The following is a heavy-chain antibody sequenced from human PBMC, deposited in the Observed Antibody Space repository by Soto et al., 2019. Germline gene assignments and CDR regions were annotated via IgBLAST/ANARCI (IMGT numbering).Heavy chain of an antibody. Sequence: PSETLSLTCTVSGGSISSSSYYWGWIRQPPGKGLEWIGSIYYSGSTYYNPSLKSRVTISVDTSKNQFSLKLSSVTAADTAVYYCARLRMVRGTYNWFDPWGQGTLVTAPQ. CDR2: IYYSGST. CDR1: GGSISSSSYY. J-gene: IGHJ5*02. V-gene: IGHV4-39*01. CDR3: ARLRMVRGTYNWFDP. D-gene: IGHD3-10*01.